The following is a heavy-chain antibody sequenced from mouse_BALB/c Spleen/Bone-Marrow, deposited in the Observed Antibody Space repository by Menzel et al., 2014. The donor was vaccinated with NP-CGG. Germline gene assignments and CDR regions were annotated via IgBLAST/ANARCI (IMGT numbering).Heavy chain of an antibody. CDR2: IRLKXNNYAT. D-gene: IGHD2-3*01. V-gene: IGHV6-6*02. J-gene: IGHJ1*01. CDR1: GFTLSNYW. Sequence: EVQLQESGGGMVQPGGSMKLSCVASGFTLSNYWMNWVRQSPEKGLEWVAEIRLKXNNYATHYAESVKGRFTISRDDSKSSVYLQMNNLRAEDTGIYYCTRGYYWGYFDVWGAGTTVTVSS. CDR3: TRGYYWGYFDV.